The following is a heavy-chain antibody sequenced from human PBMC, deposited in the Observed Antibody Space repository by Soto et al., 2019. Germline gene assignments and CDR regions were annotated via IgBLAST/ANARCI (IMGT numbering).Heavy chain of an antibody. CDR3: AREGDIVVVPAAMYYYYGMDV. D-gene: IGHD2-2*01. CDR2: ISGSDTST. Sequence: EAHLLESGGGLVQPGGSLRLSCAASGFSFNTYAMTWVRQAPGKGLEWISSISGSDTSTYYADSVKGRFTISRDNSKNTLYLQMNSLRAEDTAVYYCAREGDIVVVPAAMYYYYGMDVWGQGTTVTVSS. V-gene: IGHV3-23*01. CDR1: GFSFNTYA. J-gene: IGHJ6*02.